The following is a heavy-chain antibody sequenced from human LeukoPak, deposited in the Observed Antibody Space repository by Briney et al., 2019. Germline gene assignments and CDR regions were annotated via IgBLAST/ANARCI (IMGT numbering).Heavy chain of an antibody. J-gene: IGHJ4*02. V-gene: IGHV3-9*01. CDR3: VSFYETY. CDR2: ISWNGGSV. D-gene: IGHD2/OR15-2a*01. Sequence: PGGSLRLSCAASGFTFDDYAMHWVRQAPGKGLEWVSGISWNGGSVDYADSVKGRFTISRDNAKNTVYLQMNSLRAEDTAVYYCVSFYETYWGRGTLVTVSS. CDR1: GFTFDDYA.